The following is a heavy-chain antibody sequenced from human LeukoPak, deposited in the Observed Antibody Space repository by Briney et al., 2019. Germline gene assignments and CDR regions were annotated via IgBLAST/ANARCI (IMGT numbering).Heavy chain of an antibody. Sequence: AGYVSCKCAAYAFTFSNYAMVWPRLAPGQELEWFSAISGSGGTTYYADSVKGRFTISRDSSTNTLYLQLSSLRAEDTAIYYCARGGSVFAYFFDYWGQGTLVTVSS. J-gene: IGHJ4*02. CDR1: AFTFSNYA. CDR2: ISGSGGTT. V-gene: IGHV3-23*01. CDR3: ARGGSVFAYFFDY. D-gene: IGHD3-10*01.